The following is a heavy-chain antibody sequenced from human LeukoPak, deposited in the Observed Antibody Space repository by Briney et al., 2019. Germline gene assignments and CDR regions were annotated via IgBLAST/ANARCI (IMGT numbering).Heavy chain of an antibody. CDR3: ARGPVASTVDY. V-gene: IGHV1-8*01. D-gene: IGHD5-12*01. CDR1: GYTFTSYD. J-gene: IGHJ4*02. Sequence: ASVKVSCKASGYTFTSYDINWVRQATGQGLEWMGWMSPNSGNTGYAQKFQGRVTMTRDTSISTAYMELSSLRSEDTAVYYCARGPVASTVDYWGQGTLVTVSS. CDR2: MSPNSGNT.